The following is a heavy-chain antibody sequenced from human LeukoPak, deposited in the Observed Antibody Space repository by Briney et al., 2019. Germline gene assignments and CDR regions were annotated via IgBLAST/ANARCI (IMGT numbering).Heavy chain of an antibody. J-gene: IGHJ2*01. D-gene: IGHD7-27*01. Sequence: SETLSLTCTVSGGSISSYYWNWIRQPPGKGVEWIGNIYNSGSTDYNPSLKSGVTDYNPSLKSRVTISVDTSKNQISLKLSSVTAADTAVYYCATDHRLGTGWYFDLWGRGTLVTVSS. CDR2: IYNSGST. V-gene: IGHV4-59*01. CDR3: ATDHRLGTGWYFDL. CDR1: GGSISSYY.